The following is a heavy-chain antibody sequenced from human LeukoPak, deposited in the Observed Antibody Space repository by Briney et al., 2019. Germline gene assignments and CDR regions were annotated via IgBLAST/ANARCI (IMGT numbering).Heavy chain of an antibody. CDR1: VYTFPIYF. V-gene: IGHV1-46*01. D-gene: IGHD3-3*01. J-gene: IGHJ6*02. CDR3: ARVVTTLYYYYGMDV. Sequence: AAVTASGKASVYTFPIYFLDWVRQATGQGLEWMGIINPSGGSTSYAQKFQGRVTMTRDTSTSTVYMELSSLRSEDTAVYYCARVVTTLYYYYGMDVWGQGTTVTVPS. CDR2: INPSGGST.